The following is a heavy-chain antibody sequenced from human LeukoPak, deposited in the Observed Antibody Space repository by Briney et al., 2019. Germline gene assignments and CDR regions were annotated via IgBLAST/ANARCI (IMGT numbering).Heavy chain of an antibody. Sequence: SETLSLTCAVYGGSFSGYYWSWIRQPPGKGLEWIGEINHSGSTNYNLSLKSRVTISVDTSKNQSSLKLSSVTAADTAVYYCARHGSGHDYWGQGTLVTVSS. CDR3: ARHGSGHDY. J-gene: IGHJ4*02. CDR1: GGSFSGYY. D-gene: IGHD3-10*01. V-gene: IGHV4-34*01. CDR2: INHSGST.